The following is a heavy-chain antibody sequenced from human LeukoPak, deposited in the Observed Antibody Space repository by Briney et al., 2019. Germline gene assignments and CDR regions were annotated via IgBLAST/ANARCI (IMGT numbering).Heavy chain of an antibody. D-gene: IGHD1-1*01. Sequence: AGGSLRLCCAASGLTFSSYNMNWVRQAPGKGLEGVSSISRSSTYISYADSVKGRFTISRDNAKNSLYLQMNSLRAEDTAVYYCARLETTPYYFDYWGQGTLVTVSS. V-gene: IGHV3-21*01. CDR1: GLTFSSYN. J-gene: IGHJ4*02. CDR3: ARLETTPYYFDY. CDR2: ISRSSTYI.